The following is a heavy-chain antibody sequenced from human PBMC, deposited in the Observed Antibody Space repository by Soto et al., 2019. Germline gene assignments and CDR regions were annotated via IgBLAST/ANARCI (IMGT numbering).Heavy chain of an antibody. J-gene: IGHJ2*01. CDR3: ARARSSTMIVVTNHWYFDL. CDR2: LYSGGTA. Sequence: EVQLVASGGGLIQPGGSLRLSCAASGLTVSANYMNWVRQAPGKGLEWVSLLYSGGTAYYADSVRGRFTISRDNSKNTLYLQMNSLRVEDTAVYFCARARSSTMIVVTNHWYFDLWGRGTLVTVSS. D-gene: IGHD3-22*01. CDR1: GLTVSANY. V-gene: IGHV3-53*01.